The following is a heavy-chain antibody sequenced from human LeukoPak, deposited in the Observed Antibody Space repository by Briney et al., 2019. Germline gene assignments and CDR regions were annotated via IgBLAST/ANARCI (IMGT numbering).Heavy chain of an antibody. CDR2: ISGSGGST. D-gene: IGHD3-10*01. Sequence: GGSLRLSCAASGFTFSSYAMSWVRQAPGKGLEWVSGISGSGGSTYYADSVKGRFTISRDNSKNTLYLEMNSLRTEDTAVYYCAKGRITMVRGVTDWGQGTLVTVSS. CDR1: GFTFSSYA. CDR3: AKGRITMVRGVTD. V-gene: IGHV3-23*01. J-gene: IGHJ4*02.